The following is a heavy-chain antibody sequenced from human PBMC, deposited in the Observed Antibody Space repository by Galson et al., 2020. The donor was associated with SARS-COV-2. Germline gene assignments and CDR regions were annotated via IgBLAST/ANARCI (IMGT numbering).Heavy chain of an antibody. CDR2: ISSNGATS. Sequence: GESLKISCSASGFIFSDYAMHWVRQAPGKGLEYVSAISSNGATSFYADSVNGRFTMSRDNSKNMFYLQMTALRLEDTAFYYCLSQSSTRQNYWGQGTLVTVSS. CDR1: GFIFSDYA. D-gene: IGHD2-2*01. CDR3: LSQSSTRQNY. V-gene: IGHV3-64D*06. J-gene: IGHJ4*02.